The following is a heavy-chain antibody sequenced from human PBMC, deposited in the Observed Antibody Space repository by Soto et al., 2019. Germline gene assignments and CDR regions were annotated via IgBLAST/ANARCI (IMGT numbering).Heavy chain of an antibody. CDR3: ARRKSGGYYAAAFDI. J-gene: IGHJ3*02. V-gene: IGHV1-18*01. Sequence: GVSVKVSCKASGYTFTSYCISWVRQAPGQGLEWMGWISAYNGNTNYAQKLQGRVTMTTDTSTSTAYMELRSLRSDDTAVYYCARRKSGGYYAAAFDIWGQGTMVTVSS. D-gene: IGHD1-26*01. CDR2: ISAYNGNT. CDR1: GYTFTSYC.